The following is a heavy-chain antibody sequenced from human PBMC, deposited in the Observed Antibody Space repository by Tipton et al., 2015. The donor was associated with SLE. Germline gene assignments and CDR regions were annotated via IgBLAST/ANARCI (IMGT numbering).Heavy chain of an antibody. CDR1: GFTFSTYG. Sequence: SLRLSCAASGFTFSTYGMHWVRQAPGKGLEWVTVISYDGGNKYYADSVKGRFTISRDNSKNTLFLQMNSLRAEDTAVYYCAKDSYDSSGYYSDAFDIWGQGTMVTVSS. V-gene: IGHV3-30*18. CDR3: AKDSYDSSGYYSDAFDI. CDR2: ISYDGGNK. D-gene: IGHD3-22*01. J-gene: IGHJ3*02.